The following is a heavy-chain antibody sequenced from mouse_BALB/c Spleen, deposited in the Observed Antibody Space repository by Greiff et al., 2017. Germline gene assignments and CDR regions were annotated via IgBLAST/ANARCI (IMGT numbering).Heavy chain of an antibody. J-gene: IGHJ2*01. CDR3: ASIYYGNYHFDY. V-gene: IGHV2-9*02. CDR2: IWAGGST. Sequence: VQLLQSGPGLVAPSQSLSITCTVSGFSLTSYGVHWVRQPPGKGLEWLGVIWAGGSTNYNSALMSRLSISKDNSKSQVFLKMNSLQTDDTAMYYWASIYYGNYHFDYWGQGTTLTVSS. CDR1: GFSLTSYG. D-gene: IGHD2-1*01.